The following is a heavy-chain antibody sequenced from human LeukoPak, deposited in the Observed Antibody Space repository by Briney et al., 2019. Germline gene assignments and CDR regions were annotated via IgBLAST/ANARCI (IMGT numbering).Heavy chain of an antibody. V-gene: IGHV3-21*01. J-gene: IGHJ6*03. CDR2: GSSASTYI. Sequence: PGESLRLSCAASGITFSDYSMNWIRQAPGKGLEWVSSGSSASTYISYADSVNGRSTISRDNAKNSLYLQMNNLRAEDTAVYYCARNEGYCSSTSCDAYYFYMDVWGKGTTVTVSS. CDR1: GITFSDYS. D-gene: IGHD2-2*01. CDR3: ARNEGYCSSTSCDAYYFYMDV.